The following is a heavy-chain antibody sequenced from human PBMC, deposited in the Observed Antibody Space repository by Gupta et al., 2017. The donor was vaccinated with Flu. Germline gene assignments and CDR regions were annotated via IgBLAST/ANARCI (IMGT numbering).Heavy chain of an antibody. V-gene: IGHV1-2*02. CDR1: GYTFTNYY. CDR3: AREEIVLPALDADY. J-gene: IGHJ4*02. D-gene: IGHD2-8*01. CDR2: INTRDSVP. Sequence: QVQLVQSGAEVKKPGASVRVSCETSGYTFTNYYIHWVRQAPGQGLEWMGWINTRDSVPKYAQKFQGRVTITKDTSINTAYMELDSLTSDDTAVYYCAREEIVLPALDADYWGQGTLVTVSS.